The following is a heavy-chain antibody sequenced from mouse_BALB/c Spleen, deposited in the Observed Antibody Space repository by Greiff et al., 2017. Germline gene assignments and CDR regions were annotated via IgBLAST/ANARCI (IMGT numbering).Heavy chain of an antibody. V-gene: IGHV5-4*02. CDR3: AMYGNYACFAY. J-gene: IGHJ3*01. CDR1: GFTFSDYY. CDR2: ISDGGSYT. Sequence: EVQGVESGGGLVKPGGSLKLSCAASGFTFSDYYMYWVRQTPEKRLEWVATISDGGSYTYYPDSVKGRFTISRDNAKNNLYLQMSSLKSEDTAMYYCAMYGNYACFAYWGQGTLVTVSA. D-gene: IGHD2-10*02.